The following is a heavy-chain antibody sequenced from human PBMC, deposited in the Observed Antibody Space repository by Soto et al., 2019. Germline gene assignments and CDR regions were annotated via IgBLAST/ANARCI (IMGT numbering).Heavy chain of an antibody. J-gene: IGHJ5*02. D-gene: IGHD6-6*01. V-gene: IGHV4-31*11. CDR2: IYSSGST. CDR3: AREDAARIERWFDA. Sequence: QVQLQESGPRLVKPSQTLSLSCAVSGGSIISASYSWNWIRQSPGRGLEWIGHIYSSGSTYYNPSLQSRVSTSVDTSNNQFSLKLTSVTAADTAVYFCAREDAARIERWFDAWGQGILVTVSS. CDR1: GGSIISASYS.